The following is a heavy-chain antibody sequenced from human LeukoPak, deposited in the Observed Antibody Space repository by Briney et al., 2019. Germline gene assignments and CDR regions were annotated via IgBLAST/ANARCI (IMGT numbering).Heavy chain of an antibody. J-gene: IGHJ5*02. V-gene: IGHV3-73*01. CDR3: TRDSGTYNRFDP. CDR2: INKKDKGYATAT. D-gene: IGHD1-26*01. Sequence: PGGSLRLSCAASGFTFSGSAIHWVRQSSGKGLEWVGQINKKDKGYATATAYAASVKGRFTISRDDSINTAYLQMKSMKTEDTALYYCTRDSGTYNRFDPWGQGTLVTVPS. CDR1: GFTFSGSA.